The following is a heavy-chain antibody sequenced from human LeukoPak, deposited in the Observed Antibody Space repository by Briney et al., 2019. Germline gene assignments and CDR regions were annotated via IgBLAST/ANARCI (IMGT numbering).Heavy chain of an antibody. CDR3: ARELRTYCSGGSCYRNWFDP. CDR2: IYYSGST. Sequence: SETLSLTCTVSGGSFSSYYWSWIRQPPGKGLEWIGYIYYSGSTNYNPSLKSRVTISVDTSKNQFSLKLSPVTAADTAVYYCARELRTYCSGGSCYRNWFDPWGQGTLVTVSS. D-gene: IGHD2-15*01. CDR1: GGSFSSYY. V-gene: IGHV4-59*01. J-gene: IGHJ5*02.